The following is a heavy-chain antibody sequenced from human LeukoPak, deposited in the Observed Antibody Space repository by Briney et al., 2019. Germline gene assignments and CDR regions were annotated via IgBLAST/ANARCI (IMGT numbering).Heavy chain of an antibody. J-gene: IGHJ4*02. CDR3: ARGRYCSSTSCASRILDY. Sequence: SETLSLTCAVYGGSFSGYYWSWIRQPPGKGLEWIGEINHSGSTNYNPSLKSRVIISVDTSKNQFSLKLSSVTAADTAVYYCARGRYCSSTSCASRILDYWGQGTLVTVSS. CDR2: INHSGST. CDR1: GGSFSGYY. D-gene: IGHD2-2*01. V-gene: IGHV4-34*01.